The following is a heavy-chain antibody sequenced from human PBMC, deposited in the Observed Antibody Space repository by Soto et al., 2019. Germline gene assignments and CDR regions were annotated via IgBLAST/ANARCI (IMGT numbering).Heavy chain of an antibody. D-gene: IGHD6-13*01. J-gene: IGHJ5*02. CDR1: GGSISSYY. V-gene: IGHV4-59*01. Sequence: PSETLSLTCTVSGGSISSYYWSWIRQPPGKGLEWIGYIYYSGSTNYSPSLKSRVTISVDTSKNQFSLKLSSVTAADTAVYYCARGMAAAGTSPYNWFDPWRQGTLVTVSS. CDR2: IYYSGST. CDR3: ARGMAAAGTSPYNWFDP.